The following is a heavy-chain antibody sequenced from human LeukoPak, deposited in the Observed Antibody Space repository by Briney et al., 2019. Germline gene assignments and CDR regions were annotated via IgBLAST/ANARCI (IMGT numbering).Heavy chain of an antibody. V-gene: IGHV1-3*01. Sequence: ASVKVSCKACGYTFTTYAMHWVRQAPGQRLEWMGWINAGNGNTKYSQKFQGRVTITRDTSASTAYMELSSLRSEDTAVYYCARGLALGVVVTAWNYWGQGTLVTVS. J-gene: IGHJ4*02. CDR2: INAGNGNT. CDR3: ARGLALGVVVTAWNY. CDR1: GYTFTTYA. D-gene: IGHD2-15*01.